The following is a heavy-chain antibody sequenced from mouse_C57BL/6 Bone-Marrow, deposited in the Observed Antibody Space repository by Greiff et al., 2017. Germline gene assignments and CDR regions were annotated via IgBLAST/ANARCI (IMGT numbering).Heavy chain of an antibody. CDR1: GYTFTSYW. J-gene: IGHJ1*03. V-gene: IGHV1-52*01. CDR3: ARFGGYGYWYFDV. Sequence: VQLQQPGAELVRPGSSVKLSCKASGYTFTSYWMHWVKQRPIQGLEWIGNIDPSDSETHYNQKFKDKATLTVDKSSSTAYMQLSSLTSDDSAVYYCARFGGYGYWYFDVWGTGTTVTVSS. D-gene: IGHD2-10*02. CDR2: IDPSDSET.